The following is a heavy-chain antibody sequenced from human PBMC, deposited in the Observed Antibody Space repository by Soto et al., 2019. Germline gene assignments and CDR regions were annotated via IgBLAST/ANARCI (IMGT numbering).Heavy chain of an antibody. D-gene: IGHD3-3*01. J-gene: IGHJ2*01. V-gene: IGHV3-23*01. CDR3: AKYYDFWSGYYPNPKNWYFDL. CDR1: GFTFSSYA. Sequence: EVQLLESGGGLVQPGGSLRLSCAASGFTFSSYAMSWVRQAPGKGLEWVSAISGSGGSTYYADSVKGRFTISRDNSKNTLYLQMNSLGAEDTAVYYCAKYYDFWSGYYPNPKNWYFDLWGRGTLVTVSS. CDR2: ISGSGGST.